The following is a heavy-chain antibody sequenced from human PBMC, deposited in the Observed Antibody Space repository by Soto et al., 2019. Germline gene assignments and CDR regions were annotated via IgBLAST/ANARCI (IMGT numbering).Heavy chain of an antibody. CDR2: ITGSGGTT. Sequence: EVQLLESGGGLVQPGGSLRLSCAASGFTFSSYAMSWVRQAPGKGLEWVSAITGSGGTTHYADSVKGRFTNSRDNSKNTLYLQMNSLRAEDRAVYYCAKEGAVAGFDHWGQGTLVTVSS. CDR1: GFTFSSYA. D-gene: IGHD6-19*01. V-gene: IGHV3-23*01. J-gene: IGHJ4*02. CDR3: AKEGAVAGFDH.